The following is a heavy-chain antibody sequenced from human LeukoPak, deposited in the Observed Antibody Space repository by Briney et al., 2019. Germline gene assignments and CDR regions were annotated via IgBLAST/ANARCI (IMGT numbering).Heavy chain of an antibody. D-gene: IGHD3-16*01. Sequence: PSETLSLTCTVSGYSIGNGYFWGWIRQPPGKGLEWIGNIYRTGTTFYNPSLRSRLTMSIATSRNQFSLRLTSVTAADTAVYFCARMKWGKIYYFDYWGQGTLVAVSS. J-gene: IGHJ4*02. CDR3: ARMKWGKIYYFDY. V-gene: IGHV4-38-2*02. CDR1: GYSIGNGYF. CDR2: IYRTGTT.